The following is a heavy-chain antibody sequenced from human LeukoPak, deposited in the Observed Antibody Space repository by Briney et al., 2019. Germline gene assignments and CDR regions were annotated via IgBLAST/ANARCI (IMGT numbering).Heavy chain of an antibody. V-gene: IGHV1-46*01. CDR2: INPSGGST. Sequence: ASVKVSCKASGYTFTSYYMHWVRQAPGQGLEWMGIINPSGGSTSYAQKFQGRVTMTRDTSTSTVYMELSRLTSDDTAVYYCAPGPGWFDPWGQGTLVTVSS. D-gene: IGHD7-27*01. CDR3: APGPGWFDP. J-gene: IGHJ5*02. CDR1: GYTFTSYY.